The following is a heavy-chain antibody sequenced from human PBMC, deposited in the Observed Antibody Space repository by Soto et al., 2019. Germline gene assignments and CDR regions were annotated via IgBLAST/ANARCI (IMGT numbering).Heavy chain of an antibody. Sequence: QVQLVQSGAEVKKPGSSVKVSCKASGGTFSSYAISWVRQAPGQGLEWMGGIIPIFGTAHHAQKFQGRVSITADESKSTAYMELSSLRSEDTAVYYCARVVYYDSSGRLGGFDYWGQGSLVTVCS. J-gene: IGHJ4*02. V-gene: IGHV1-69*01. D-gene: IGHD3-22*01. CDR1: GGTFSSYA. CDR2: IIPIFGTA. CDR3: ARVVYYDSSGRLGGFDY.